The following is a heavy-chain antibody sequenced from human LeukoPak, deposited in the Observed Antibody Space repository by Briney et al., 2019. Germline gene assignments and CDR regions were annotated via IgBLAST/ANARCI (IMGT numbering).Heavy chain of an antibody. V-gene: IGHV3-33*01. Sequence: GRSLRLSCAASGFTFSSYGMHWVRQAPGKGLEWVAVIWYDGSNKYYADSVKGRFTISRDNSKNTLYLQMNSLRAEDTAVYYCARGFDWLLLGPFDYWSQGTLVTVSS. CDR3: ARGFDWLLLGPFDY. D-gene: IGHD3-9*01. CDR1: GFTFSSYG. J-gene: IGHJ4*02. CDR2: IWYDGSNK.